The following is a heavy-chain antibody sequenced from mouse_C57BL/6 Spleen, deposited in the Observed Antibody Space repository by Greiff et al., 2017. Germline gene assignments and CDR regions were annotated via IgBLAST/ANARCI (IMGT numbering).Heavy chain of an antibody. CDR2: ISYDGSN. CDR1: GYSITSGYY. Sequence: DVQLQESGPGLVKPSQSLSLTCSVTGYSITSGYYWNWIRQFPGNKLEWMGYISYDGSNNYNPSLKNRISITRDTSKNQFFLKLNSVTTEDTATYYCAREGDYDRAWFAYWGQGTLVTVSA. CDR3: AREGDYDRAWFAY. D-gene: IGHD2-4*01. V-gene: IGHV3-6*01. J-gene: IGHJ3*01.